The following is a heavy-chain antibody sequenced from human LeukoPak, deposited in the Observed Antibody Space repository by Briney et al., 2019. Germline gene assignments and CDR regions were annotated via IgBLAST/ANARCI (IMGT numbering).Heavy chain of an antibody. Sequence: SETLSLTCAVSGGSINNDDYSWSWIRQPPGRGLEWIGYVYYSGNTYYNPSLKSRVTISVDTSKNQFSLKLTSVTAADTAVYYCARSVMDSSDFYYFDYWGQGTLVTVSS. J-gene: IGHJ4*02. V-gene: IGHV4-30-4*07. CDR3: ARSVMDSSDFYYFDY. CDR1: GGSINNDDYS. D-gene: IGHD3-22*01. CDR2: VYYSGNT.